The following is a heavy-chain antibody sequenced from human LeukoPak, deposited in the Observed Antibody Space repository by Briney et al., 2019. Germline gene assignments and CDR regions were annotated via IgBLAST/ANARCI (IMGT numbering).Heavy chain of an antibody. CDR3: ARGRDYDYVWGSYRDQINFDY. CDR2: IYYSGST. CDR1: GGSISSYY. J-gene: IGHJ4*02. D-gene: IGHD3-16*02. V-gene: IGHV4-59*12. Sequence: SETLSLTCTVSGGSISSYYWSWIRQPPGKGLEWIGYIYYSGSTNYNPSLKSRVTISVDTSKNQFSLKLSSVTAADTAVYYCARGRDYDYVWGSYRDQINFDYWGQGTLVTVSS.